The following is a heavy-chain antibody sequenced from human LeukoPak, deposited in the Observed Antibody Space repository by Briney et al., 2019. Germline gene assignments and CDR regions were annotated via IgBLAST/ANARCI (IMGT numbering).Heavy chain of an antibody. V-gene: IGHV4-59*01. CDR3: TRSLCGDYPVYFDH. D-gene: IGHD4-17*01. Sequence: SETLSLTCTVSGGSISTYYCSWIRQPPGKGREWIGYIYYSGSTNYNPPLKSRVTISVDTPKNQSSLKLSSVTAADTAVYYCTRSLCGDYPVYFDHWGQGTPVTVSS. J-gene: IGHJ4*02. CDR2: IYYSGST. CDR1: GGSISTYY.